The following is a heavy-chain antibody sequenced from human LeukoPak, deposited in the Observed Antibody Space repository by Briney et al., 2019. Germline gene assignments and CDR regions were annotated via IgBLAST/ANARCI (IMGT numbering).Heavy chain of an antibody. CDR3: ARASGGDGSGSL. Sequence: PSGTLSLTSTVPVGSISVSNWTWIRQPPGKGRWWIGFIYEGGSPDYNPSLKSRVTISVDTSKNQFSLNLRYVTAADAAMYYCARASGGDGSGSLWGRGTLVTVSS. CDR1: VGSISVSN. V-gene: IGHV4-59*01. J-gene: IGHJ4*02. CDR2: IYEGGSP. D-gene: IGHD3-10*01.